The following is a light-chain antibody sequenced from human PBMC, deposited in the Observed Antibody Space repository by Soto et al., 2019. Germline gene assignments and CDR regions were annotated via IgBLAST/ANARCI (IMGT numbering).Light chain of an antibody. CDR2: EVS. J-gene: IGLJ1*01. Sequence: QSALTQPPSASGSPGQSVTISCTGTSSDVGGYNYVSWYQQHPGKAPKLMIYEVSKRPSGVPDRFSGSKSGNTASLTVSRLQSEDEADYYCCSYAGSSYVFGTGTKLTVL. CDR1: SSDVGGYNY. CDR3: CSYAGSSYV. V-gene: IGLV2-8*01.